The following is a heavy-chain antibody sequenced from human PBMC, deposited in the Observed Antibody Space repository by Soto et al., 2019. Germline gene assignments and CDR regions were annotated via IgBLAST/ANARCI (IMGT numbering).Heavy chain of an antibody. J-gene: IGHJ4*02. CDR1: GYTFTSYY. CDR2: INPSGGST. V-gene: IGHV1-46*01. D-gene: IGHD3-3*01. CDR3: ARRGITIFGVVLYSFDY. Sequence: SVKVSCKASGYTFTSYYMHWMRQAPGQGLEWMGIINPSGGSTSYAQKFQGRVTMTRDTYKSTVYMELSSLRSEDTAVYYCARRGITIFGVVLYSFDYWGQGPLVTVSS.